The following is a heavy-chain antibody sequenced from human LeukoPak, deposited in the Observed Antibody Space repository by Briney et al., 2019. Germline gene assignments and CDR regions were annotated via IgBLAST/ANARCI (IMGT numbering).Heavy chain of an antibody. D-gene: IGHD3-10*01. V-gene: IGHV3-23*01. J-gene: IGHJ4*02. CDR1: GFTFSSYA. CDR2: ISGGGGST. CDR3: AKALYGSGSYPFDY. Sequence: PGGSLRLSCAASGFTFSSYAMSWVRQAPGKGLEWVSGISGGGGSTYYADSVKGRFTISRDNSQNTLYLQMNSLRAEDTAVYYCAKALYGSGSYPFDYWGQGTLVTVSS.